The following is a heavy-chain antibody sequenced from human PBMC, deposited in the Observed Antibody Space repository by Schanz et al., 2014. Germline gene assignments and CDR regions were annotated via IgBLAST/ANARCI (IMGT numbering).Heavy chain of an antibody. V-gene: IGHV3-23*01. CDR3: ARDRGYCSGGSCLTFDY. D-gene: IGHD2-15*01. J-gene: IGHJ4*02. CDR2: ISGSGGST. Sequence: EEQLLQSGGGLVQPGGSLRLSCAASGFTFSSYSMNWVRQAPGKGLEWVSAISGSGGSTYYADSVKGRFTISRDNSKNTLYLQMNTLRAEDTAVYYCARDRGYCSGGSCLTFDYWGQGTLVTVSS. CDR1: GFTFSSYS.